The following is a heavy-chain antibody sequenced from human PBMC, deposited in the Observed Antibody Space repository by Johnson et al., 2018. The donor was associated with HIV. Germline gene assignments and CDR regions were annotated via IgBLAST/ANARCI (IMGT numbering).Heavy chain of an antibody. V-gene: IGHV3-66*01. J-gene: IGHJ3*02. CDR3: AKVHSSWYATIVDDAFDI. CDR1: GFSVSNTY. CDR2: IYTGGST. D-gene: IGHD6-13*01. Sequence: VQLVESGGGLVQSGGSLRLSCASSGFSVSNTYLNWVLQAPVNGLEWVSVIYTGGSTYYADSVKGRCTISRDNSKNTLYLQMNSLRAEDTALYYCAKVHSSWYATIVDDAFDIWGQGTLVIVSS.